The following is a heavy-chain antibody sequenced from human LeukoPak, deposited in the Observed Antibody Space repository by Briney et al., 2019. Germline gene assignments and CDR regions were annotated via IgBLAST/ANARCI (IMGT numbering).Heavy chain of an antibody. Sequence: AASVKVSCKASGYTCTSYDINWVRQATGQGLEWMGWMNPNSGNTGYAQKFQGRVTMTRNTSISTAYMELSSLRSEDTAVYYCARAYSSGWYWFYYYYYGMDVWGQGTTVTVSS. CDR1: GYTCTSYD. J-gene: IGHJ6*02. V-gene: IGHV1-8*01. CDR2: MNPNSGNT. CDR3: ARAYSSGWYWFYYYYYGMDV. D-gene: IGHD6-19*01.